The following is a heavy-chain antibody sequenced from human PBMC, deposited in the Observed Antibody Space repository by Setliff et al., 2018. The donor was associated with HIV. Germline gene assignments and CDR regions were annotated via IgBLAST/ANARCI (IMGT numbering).Heavy chain of an antibody. V-gene: IGHV4-4*02. CDR3: ARLGPSPDPRWLKYFDY. Sequence: PSETLSLTCAVSGGSISSSNWWIWVRQPPGKALEWIGEIYHSGSTNYNPSLKSRVTISVDKSKNQFSHNLSSVTAADTALYYCARLGPSPDPRWLKYFDYWGQGTLVTVSS. CDR2: IYHSGST. J-gene: IGHJ4*02. CDR1: GGSISSSNW. D-gene: IGHD5-12*01.